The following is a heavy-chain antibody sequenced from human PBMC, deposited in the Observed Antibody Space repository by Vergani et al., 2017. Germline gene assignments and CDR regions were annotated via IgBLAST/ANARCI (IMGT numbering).Heavy chain of an antibody. CDR1: GFTFSSYW. J-gene: IGHJ6*02. CDR2: ISSDGSST. Sequence: EVQLVESGGGLVQPGGSLRLSCAASGFTFSSYWMHWVRQAPGKGLVWVSRISSDGSSTNYADSVKGRFTISRDNATNTLYLQMNSLRAEDTALYYCARDQRYYYGMDVWGQGTTVTVSS. CDR3: ARDQRYYYGMDV. D-gene: IGHD6-25*01. V-gene: IGHV3-74*01.